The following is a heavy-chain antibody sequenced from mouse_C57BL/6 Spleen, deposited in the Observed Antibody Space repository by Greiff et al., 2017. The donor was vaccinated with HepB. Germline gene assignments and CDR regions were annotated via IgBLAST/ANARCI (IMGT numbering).Heavy chain of an antibody. Sequence: QVQLQQSGAELVKPGASVKISCKASGYAFSSYWMNWVKQRPGKGLEWIGQIYPGDGDTNYNGKFKGKATLTADKSSSTAYMQHSSLTSEDSAVYFCARGGLKRDYFDYWGQGTTLTVSS. J-gene: IGHJ2*01. CDR2: IYPGDGDT. D-gene: IGHD3-1*01. CDR3: ARGGLKRDYFDY. V-gene: IGHV1-80*01. CDR1: GYAFSSYW.